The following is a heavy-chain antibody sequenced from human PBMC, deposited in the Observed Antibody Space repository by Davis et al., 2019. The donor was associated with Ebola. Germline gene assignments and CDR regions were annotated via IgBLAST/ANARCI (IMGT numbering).Heavy chain of an antibody. V-gene: IGHV3-53*01. CDR2: IYSGGST. Sequence: GGSLRLSCAASGFTVSSNYMSWVRQAPGKGLEWVSVIYSGGSTYYADSVKGRFTISRDNAKNSLYLQMNSLRAEDTAVYYCARDMVQGVIYYYYGMDVWGQGTTVTVSS. CDR1: GFTVSSNY. CDR3: ARDMVQGVIYYYYGMDV. D-gene: IGHD3-10*01. J-gene: IGHJ6*02.